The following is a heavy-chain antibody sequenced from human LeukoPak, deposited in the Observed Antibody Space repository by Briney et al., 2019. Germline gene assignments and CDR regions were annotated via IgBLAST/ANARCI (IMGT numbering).Heavy chain of an antibody. CDR2: ICQSGST. J-gene: IGHJ3*02. CDR3: ARPRGIYSSTWYGAFDI. V-gene: IGHV4-38-2*02. D-gene: IGHD6-13*01. Sequence: SETLSLTCTVSGYSISSIHCWGWIRQPPGKGLEWIGSICQSGSTYYSPSLKSRVILSLDTSKNQFSLRLTSVTAADTAVYYCARPRGIYSSTWYGAFDIWGQGTMVTVSS. CDR1: GYSISSIHC.